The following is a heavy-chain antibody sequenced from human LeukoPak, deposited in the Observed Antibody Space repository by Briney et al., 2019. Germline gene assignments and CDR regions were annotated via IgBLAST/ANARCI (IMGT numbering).Heavy chain of an antibody. CDR2: ISGSGGST. CDR3: AKVSEPKYYYYYGMDV. J-gene: IGHJ6*02. Sequence: GGSLRLSCAASGFTFSSYAMSWVRQAPGRWLEWVSAISGSGGSTYYADSVKGRFTISRDNSKNTLYLQMNSLRAEDTAVYYCAKVSEPKYYYYYGMDVWGQGTTVTVSS. D-gene: IGHD1-26*01. CDR1: GFTFSSYA. V-gene: IGHV3-23*01.